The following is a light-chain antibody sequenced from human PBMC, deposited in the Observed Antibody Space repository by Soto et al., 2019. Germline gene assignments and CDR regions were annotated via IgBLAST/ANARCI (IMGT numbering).Light chain of an antibody. V-gene: IGKV1-5*01. J-gene: IGKJ1*01. CDR3: HLYYSYSAT. CDR2: DGS. Sequence: IQRTQSPAPMSASVGDRVTITCPASQSISSWLAWYRQKPGKAPKLLIYDGSTLGSGVPSGFSGTGSGTEFTLTISSLRAEDVSTYFCHLYYSYSATLGQGTKVDIK. CDR1: QSISSW.